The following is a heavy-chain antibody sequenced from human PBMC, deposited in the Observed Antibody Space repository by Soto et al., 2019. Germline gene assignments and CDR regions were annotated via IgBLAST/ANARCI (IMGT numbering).Heavy chain of an antibody. Sequence: QVQLVESGGGVVQPGRSLRLSCAASGFTFSTYDMHWVRQAPGKGLEWVALISSDGNNKYYANSVKGRFTISRHNSKNTRDRHMNRMRVADTSLYYRANYRCSPTTCSKLYYCYDMDVWGQGTQVTVSS. CDR2: ISSDGNNK. CDR3: ANYRCSPTTCSKLYYCYDMDV. CDR1: GFTFSTYD. V-gene: IGHV3-30*18. J-gene: IGHJ6*02. D-gene: IGHD2-2*01.